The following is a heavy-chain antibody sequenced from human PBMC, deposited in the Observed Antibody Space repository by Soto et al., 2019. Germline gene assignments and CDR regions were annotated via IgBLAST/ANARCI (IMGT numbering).Heavy chain of an antibody. CDR1: GYTFTSYA. V-gene: IGHV1-3*01. J-gene: IGHJ4*02. D-gene: IGHD1-26*01. CDR3: ARVDGTY. CDR2: ISAYNGNT. Sequence: ASVKVSCKASGYTFTSYAMHWVLQAPGQRLEWMGWISAYNGNTNYAQKLQGRVTITRDTSASTAYMELNSLRSEDTAVYYCARVDGTYWGQGTLVTVSS.